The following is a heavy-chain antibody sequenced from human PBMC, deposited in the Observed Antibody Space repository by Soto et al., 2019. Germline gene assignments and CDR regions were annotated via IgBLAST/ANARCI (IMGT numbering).Heavy chain of an antibody. D-gene: IGHD3-22*01. Sequence: GGSLRLSCAASGFTFSSYAMSWVRQAPGKGLEWVSAISGSGGSTYYADSVKGRFTISRDNSKNTLYLQMNSLRAEDTAIYFCAKDSYYDSSGSFDYWGQGTLVTVSS. CDR1: GFTFSSYA. J-gene: IGHJ4*02. V-gene: IGHV3-23*01. CDR3: AKDSYYDSSGSFDY. CDR2: ISGSGGST.